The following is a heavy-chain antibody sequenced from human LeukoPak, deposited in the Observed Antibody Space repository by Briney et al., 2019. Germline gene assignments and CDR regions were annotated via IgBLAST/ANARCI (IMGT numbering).Heavy chain of an antibody. J-gene: IGHJ4*02. CDR1: GYTFTGYY. Sequence: ASVKVSCKASGYTFTGYYMHWVRHARGQGLEWIGWITPNSGGTSYAQKFQGRVTMTRDTSVTTAYMELSRLRSDDTAVYYCARYSGYDEPFEYWGQGTLVTVSS. V-gene: IGHV1-2*02. D-gene: IGHD5-12*01. CDR2: ITPNSGGT. CDR3: ARYSGYDEPFEY.